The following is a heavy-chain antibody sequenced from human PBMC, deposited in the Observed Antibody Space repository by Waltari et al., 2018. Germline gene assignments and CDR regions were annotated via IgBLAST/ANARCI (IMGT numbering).Heavy chain of an antibody. Sequence: EVQLVQSGAEVKKPGATVTLSCKVSGYTFTDYYMPWVQQGPGKGLEWMGLVEPEDGETIYAEKCQGRVTITADTSTDTAYMELSSLRSEDTAVYYCARLTQSSGTYGFDPWGQGTLVTVSS. CDR2: VEPEDGET. V-gene: IGHV1-69-2*01. CDR3: ARLTQSSGTYGFDP. J-gene: IGHJ5*02. D-gene: IGHD1-26*01. CDR1: GYTFTDYY.